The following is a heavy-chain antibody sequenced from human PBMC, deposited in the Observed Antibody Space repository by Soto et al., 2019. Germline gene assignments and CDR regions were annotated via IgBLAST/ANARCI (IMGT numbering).Heavy chain of an antibody. Sequence: QVQLQESGPGLMEPSGTLSLTCTVSSGSISSSNWWSWVRQPPGKGLEWIGEVAQNGYSHPHSSLKSRVTVSIDKSRNQFSLRLTSVTAADTAVYYCARNRYDGYDFDSWGQGTLVVVSP. CDR2: VAQNGYS. V-gene: IGHV4-4*02. D-gene: IGHD5-12*01. J-gene: IGHJ4*02. CDR1: SGSISSSNW. CDR3: ARNRYDGYDFDS.